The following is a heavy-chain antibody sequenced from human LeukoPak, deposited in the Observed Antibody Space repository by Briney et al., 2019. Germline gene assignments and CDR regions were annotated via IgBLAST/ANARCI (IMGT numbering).Heavy chain of an antibody. V-gene: IGHV4-39*07. D-gene: IGHD3-10*01. CDR1: GGSISSGSYY. J-gene: IGHJ4*02. CDR3: ATITHDGEFFDY. Sequence: PSETLSLTCTVSGGSISSGSYYWGWFRQPPGKGLEWIGSIYYSGSTYYTPSLKSRVTISVDTSKNQFSLRLTSVTAADTAIYYCATITHDGEFFDYWGQGTVVAVSS. CDR2: IYYSGST.